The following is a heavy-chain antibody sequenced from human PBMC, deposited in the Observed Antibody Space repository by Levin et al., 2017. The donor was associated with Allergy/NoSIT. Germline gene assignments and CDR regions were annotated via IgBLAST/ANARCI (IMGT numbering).Heavy chain of an antibody. CDR2: IWYDGSNK. CDR1: GFTFSRHG. J-gene: IGHJ4*02. Sequence: PGGSLRLSCAASGFTFSRHGMHWVRQAPGKGLEWVAVIWYDGSNKYYVDSVKGRFTISRDNSKNTLYLQMNSLRDEDTAVYYCGRDINWPAGHFDYWGQGTLVTVSS. D-gene: IGHD1-20*01. V-gene: IGHV3-33*01. CDR3: GRDINWPAGHFDY.